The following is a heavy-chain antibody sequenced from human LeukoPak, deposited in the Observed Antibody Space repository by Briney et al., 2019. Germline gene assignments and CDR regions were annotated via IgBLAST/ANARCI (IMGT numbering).Heavy chain of an antibody. CDR1: GGTFSSYA. CDR3: ARDLPHLRYCSSTSCPSAEYFQH. V-gene: IGHV1-69*13. J-gene: IGHJ1*01. Sequence: SVRVSCKASGGTFSSYAISWVRQAPGQGLEGMGGIIPIFGTANYAQKFQGRVTITADESTSTAYMELSSLRSEDTAVYYCARDLPHLRYCSSTSCPSAEYFQHWGQGTLVTVSS. D-gene: IGHD2-2*01. CDR2: IIPIFGTA.